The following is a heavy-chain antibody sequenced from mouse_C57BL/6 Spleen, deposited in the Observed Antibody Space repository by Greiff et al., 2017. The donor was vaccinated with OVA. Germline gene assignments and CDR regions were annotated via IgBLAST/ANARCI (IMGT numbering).Heavy chain of an antibody. CDR2: ISYDGSN. Sequence: EVKLEESGPGLVKPSQSLSLTCSVTGYSITSGYYWNWIRQFPGNKLEWMGYISYDGSNNYNPSLKNRISITRDTSKNQFFLKLNSVTTEDTATYYCARDRNYGSFYAMDYWGQGTSVTVSS. V-gene: IGHV3-6*01. CDR1: GYSITSGYY. J-gene: IGHJ4*01. CDR3: ARDRNYGSFYAMDY. D-gene: IGHD1-1*01.